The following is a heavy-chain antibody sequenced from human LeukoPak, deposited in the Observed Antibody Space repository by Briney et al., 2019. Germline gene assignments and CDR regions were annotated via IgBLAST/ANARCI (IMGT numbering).Heavy chain of an antibody. J-gene: IGHJ5*02. CDR1: GGTFSSYA. Sequence: SVKVSCKASGGTFSSYAISWVRQAPGQGLEWMGRIIPSLGIANYAQKFQGRVTITADKSTSTAYMELSSLRSEDTAVYYCASSPKYCSSTSCYIDNWFDPWGQGTLVTVSS. D-gene: IGHD2-2*02. CDR3: ASSPKYCSSTSCYIDNWFDP. V-gene: IGHV1-69*04. CDR2: IIPSLGIA.